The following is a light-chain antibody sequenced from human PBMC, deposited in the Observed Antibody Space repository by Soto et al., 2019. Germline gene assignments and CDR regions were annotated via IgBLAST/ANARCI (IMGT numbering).Light chain of an antibody. CDR2: AAS. Sequence: DIEMTQSPSTLSASIGDGVTITCRASESISGWLAWYQQQPGKAPKLLIYAASNLESGVPSRFSGSGSGTEFTLAISSLQPDDFATYYCQQYNNYPRTFGQGTKVDIK. CDR1: ESISGW. CDR3: QQYNNYPRT. J-gene: IGKJ1*01. V-gene: IGKV1-5*01.